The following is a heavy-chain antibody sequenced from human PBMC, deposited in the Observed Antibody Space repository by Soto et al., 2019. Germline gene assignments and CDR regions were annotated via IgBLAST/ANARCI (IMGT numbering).Heavy chain of an antibody. D-gene: IGHD6-19*01. Sequence: PSETLSLTCTVSGGSISSYYWSWIRQPPGKGLEWIGYIYDSGSTNYNPSLKSRVTISVDTSKNQFSLKLSSVTAADTAVYYCARNAVHSSGFTDYWGQGTLVTVS. CDR2: IYDSGST. CDR3: ARNAVHSSGFTDY. CDR1: GGSISSYY. V-gene: IGHV4-4*08. J-gene: IGHJ4*02.